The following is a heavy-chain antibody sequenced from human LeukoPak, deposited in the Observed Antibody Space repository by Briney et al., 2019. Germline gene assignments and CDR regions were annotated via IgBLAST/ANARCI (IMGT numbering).Heavy chain of an antibody. CDR3: ARAARAAAGTLFSAFNYYYYYMDV. J-gene: IGHJ6*03. V-gene: IGHV4-34*01. CDR2: INHSGGT. CDR1: GGSFSGYY. Sequence: SETLSLTCAVYGGSFSGYYWSWIRQPPGKGLEWIGEINHSGGTNYNPSLKSRVTISVDTSKNQFSLKLSSVTAADTAVYYCARAARAAAGTLFSAFNYYYYYMDVWGKGTTVTVSS. D-gene: IGHD6-13*01.